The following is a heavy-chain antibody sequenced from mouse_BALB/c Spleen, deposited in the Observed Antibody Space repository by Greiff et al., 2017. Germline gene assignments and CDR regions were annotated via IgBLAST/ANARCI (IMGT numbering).Heavy chain of an antibody. CDR3: ARDSSGYSWFAY. V-gene: IGHV1-54*03. CDR1: GYAFTNYL. CDR2: INPGSGGT. D-gene: IGHD3-2*01. Sequence: QVHVKQSGAELVRPGTSVKVSCKASGYAFTNYLIEWVKQRPGQGLEWIGVINPGSGGTNYNEKFKGKATLTADKSSSTAYMQLSSLTSDDSAVYFCARDSSGYSWFAYWGQGTLVTVSA. J-gene: IGHJ3*01.